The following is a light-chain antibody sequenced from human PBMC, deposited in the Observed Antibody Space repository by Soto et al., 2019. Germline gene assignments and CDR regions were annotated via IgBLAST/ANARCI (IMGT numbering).Light chain of an antibody. CDR1: SSDIGGYNY. CDR2: EVS. CDR3: SSYRSRSTYV. Sequence: QSALTQPASVSGSPGQSITISCTGTSSDIGGYNYVSWYQQHPGKAPKLMIYEVSNRPSGVSNRFSGSKSDNTASLTISGLQAEDEADYYCSSYRSRSTYVFGAGTKLTVL. V-gene: IGLV2-14*01. J-gene: IGLJ1*01.